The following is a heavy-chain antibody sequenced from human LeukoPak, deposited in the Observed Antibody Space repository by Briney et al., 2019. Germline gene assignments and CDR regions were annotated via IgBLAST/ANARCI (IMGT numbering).Heavy chain of an antibody. D-gene: IGHD6-19*01. CDR3: ARGSGWYYGMDV. CDR1: AYTLTGYY. V-gene: IGHV1-2*02. CDR2: INPHSGGT. Sequence: ASVNVSCTASAYTLTGYYMHWVRQAPGQGLEWMGWINPHSGGTNYAQKFQGRVTMTRDTSISTAYMELSRLRSDDTAVYYCARGSGWYYGMDVWGQGTTVTVSS. J-gene: IGHJ6*02.